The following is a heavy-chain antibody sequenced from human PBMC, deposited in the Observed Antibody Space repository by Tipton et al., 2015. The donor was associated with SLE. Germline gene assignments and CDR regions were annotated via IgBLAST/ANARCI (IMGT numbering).Heavy chain of an antibody. J-gene: IGHJ6*03. CDR3: TRLGGSIDQILVVPVFYYMDV. CDR1: GFTFGDYA. D-gene: IGHD2-2*01. CDR2: IKTKGYDGSA. Sequence: SLRLSCTASGFTFGDYAMSWVRQAPGKGLEWVAFIKTKGYDGSAEYAASVKGRFTISRDDSKSIVYLQMNSLKTEDTAVYHCTRLGGSIDQILVVPVFYYMDVWGKGTTVTVSS. V-gene: IGHV3-49*04.